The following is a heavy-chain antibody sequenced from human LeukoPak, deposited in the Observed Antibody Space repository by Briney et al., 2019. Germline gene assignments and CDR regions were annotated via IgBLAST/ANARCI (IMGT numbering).Heavy chain of an antibody. CDR1: GVIFSNYW. V-gene: IGHV3-74*01. CDR3: ARVYCGGDCYSPWGWFDP. D-gene: IGHD2-21*02. J-gene: IGHJ5*02. CDR2: INRDGSST. Sequence: GGSLRLSCAASGVIFSNYWMHWVRQTPGKGLVWVSRINRDGSSTSYADSVKGRFTISRDNAKNTLYLQMNSLRAEDTAVYYCARVYCGGDCYSPWGWFDPWGQGTLVTVSS.